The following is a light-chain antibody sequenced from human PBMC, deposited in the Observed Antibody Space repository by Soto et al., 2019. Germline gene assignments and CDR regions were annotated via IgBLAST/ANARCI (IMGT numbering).Light chain of an antibody. CDR2: DAY. J-gene: IGKJ1*01. CDR3: KQYNSYSWT. Sequence: DIHMTQSPSTLSASVGDRVTITCRASQSISSWLAWYQQKPGKAPKLLIYDAYSLESGVQSRISGNRSGTEFTLTIRSLQPDDFATYYCKQYNSYSWTFGQGTKVDIK. V-gene: IGKV1-5*01. CDR1: QSISSW.